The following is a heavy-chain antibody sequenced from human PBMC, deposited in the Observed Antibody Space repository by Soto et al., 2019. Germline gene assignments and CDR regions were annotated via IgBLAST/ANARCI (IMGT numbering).Heavy chain of an antibody. Sequence: SETLSLTCSVSGDYIHVGGYYWTWIRQRPGKGLEWMGYIYYTGKTYYNPSLESRLTMSVDRSKNQFSLRLTSVTAADTAVYLCGRDLTSNANCIDPWGQGTLVTVSS. D-gene: IGHD2-2*01. CDR1: GDYIHVGGYY. CDR2: IYYTGKT. CDR3: GRDLTSNANCIDP. V-gene: IGHV4-30-4*01. J-gene: IGHJ5*02.